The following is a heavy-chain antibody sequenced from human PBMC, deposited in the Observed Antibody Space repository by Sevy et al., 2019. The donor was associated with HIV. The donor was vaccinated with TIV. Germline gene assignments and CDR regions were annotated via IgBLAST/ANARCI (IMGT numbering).Heavy chain of an antibody. CDR3: ARGDYYDY. CDR1: GYSISSGYY. J-gene: IGHJ4*02. V-gene: IGHV4-38-2*01. CDR2: IYHSGST. Sequence: SETLSLTCAVSGYSISSGYYWGWIRQPPGKGLEWIGSIYHSGSTYYNQSLKSRVTISVDTSKNQFSLKLSSVTAADTAVYYCARGDYYDYWGQGTLVTVSS.